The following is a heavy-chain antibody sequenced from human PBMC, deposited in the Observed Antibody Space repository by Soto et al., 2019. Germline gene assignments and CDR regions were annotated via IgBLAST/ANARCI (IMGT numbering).Heavy chain of an antibody. CDR2: IYPGDSDT. CDR1: GYSFTSYW. V-gene: IGHV5-51*01. J-gene: IGHJ6*02. CDR3: ARPTTYYDFWSGYIGEGYYGMDV. Sequence: GESLKISCKGSGYSFTSYWIGWVRQMPGKGLEWMGIIYPGDSDTRYSPSFRGQVTISADKSISTAYLQWSSLKASDTAMYYCARPTTYYDFWSGYIGEGYYGMDVWGQGTTVTVSS. D-gene: IGHD3-3*01.